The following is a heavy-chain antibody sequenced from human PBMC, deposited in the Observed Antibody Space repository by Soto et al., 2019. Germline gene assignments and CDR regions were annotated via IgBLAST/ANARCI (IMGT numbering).Heavy chain of an antibody. CDR2: ISSTTNYI. CDR3: ARESGDLTSNFDY. J-gene: IGHJ4*02. Sequence: PGGSLRLSCAASGFTFTRYSTNWVRQAPGKGLEWVSSISSTTNYIYYGDSMKGRFTISRDNAKNSLYLEMNSLRAEDTAVYYCARESGDLTSNFDYWGQGTLVTVSS. CDR1: GFTFTRYS. V-gene: IGHV3-21*06. D-gene: IGHD3-10*01.